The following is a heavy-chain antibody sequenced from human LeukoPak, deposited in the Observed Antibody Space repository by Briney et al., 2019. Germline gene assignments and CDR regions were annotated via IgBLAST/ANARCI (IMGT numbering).Heavy chain of an antibody. D-gene: IGHD2-21*02. J-gene: IGHJ6*03. CDR2: IKQDGSEK. CDR1: GFTFSSYW. V-gene: IGHV3-7*01. CDR3: ARDGGSVGGDPDYYYYMDV. Sequence: GGSLRLSCAASGFTFSSYWMSWVRQAPGKGLEWVANIKQDGSEKYYVDSVKGRFTISRDNAKNSLYLQMNSLRADDTGVYYCARDGGSVGGDPDYYYYMDVWGKGTTVTVSS.